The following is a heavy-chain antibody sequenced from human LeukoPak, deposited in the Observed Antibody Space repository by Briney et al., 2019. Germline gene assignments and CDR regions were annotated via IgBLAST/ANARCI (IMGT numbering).Heavy chain of an antibody. J-gene: IGHJ4*02. Sequence: SETLSRTCTVSGYSISSGYYGGWIRQPPGKGLEWIGSIYHSGSTYYNPSLKSRVTISVDTSRNQFSVKLSSVTAADTAVYYCARDFWSAFSGYWGQGTLVTVSS. CDR2: IYHSGST. V-gene: IGHV4-38-2*02. CDR3: ARDFWSAFSGY. CDR1: GYSISSGYY. D-gene: IGHD3-10*01.